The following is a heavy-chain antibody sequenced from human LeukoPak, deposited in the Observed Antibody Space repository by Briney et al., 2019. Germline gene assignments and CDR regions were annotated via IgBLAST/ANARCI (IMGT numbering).Heavy chain of an antibody. D-gene: IGHD3-10*01. CDR1: GGSISSYY. CDR3: ARDSYGSGSYYPQGYYYYMDV. V-gene: IGHV4-4*07. J-gene: IGHJ6*03. Sequence: SETLSLTCTVSGGSISSYYWSWIRQPAGKGLEWIGRIYTSGSTNYNPSFKSRVTISVDKSKNQFSLKLSSVTAADTAVYYCARDSYGSGSYYPQGYYYYMDVWGKGTTVTVSS. CDR2: IYTSGST.